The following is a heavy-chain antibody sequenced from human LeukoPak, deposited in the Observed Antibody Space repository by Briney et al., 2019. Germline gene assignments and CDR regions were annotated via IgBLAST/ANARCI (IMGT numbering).Heavy chain of an antibody. V-gene: IGHV3-30*02. CDR2: IRFDGGNT. Sequence: GGSLRLSCAASGFTFSSYGMHWVRQAPGKGLEWVAFIRFDGGNTYYAESVKGRFNISRDNSKNTLYLQMNSLRAEDTAVYHCAKARAYSTSWTSLDYWGQGTLVTVSS. J-gene: IGHJ4*02. CDR3: AKARAYSTSWTSLDY. CDR1: GFTFSSYG. D-gene: IGHD6-13*01.